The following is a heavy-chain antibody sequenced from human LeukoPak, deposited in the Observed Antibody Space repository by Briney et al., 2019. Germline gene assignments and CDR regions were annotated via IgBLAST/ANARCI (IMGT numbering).Heavy chain of an antibody. D-gene: IGHD6-13*01. CDR1: GFTLSSYA. CDR2: ISYDGSNK. Sequence: GGSLRLSCAASGFTLSSYAMHWVRQAPGKGLEWVAVISYDGSNKYYADSVKGRFTISRDNSKNTLYLQMNSLRVEDTATYYCARETGYSTSWYAYYFDYWGQGTLVTVAS. CDR3: ARETGYSTSWYAYYFDY. J-gene: IGHJ4*02. V-gene: IGHV3-30*14.